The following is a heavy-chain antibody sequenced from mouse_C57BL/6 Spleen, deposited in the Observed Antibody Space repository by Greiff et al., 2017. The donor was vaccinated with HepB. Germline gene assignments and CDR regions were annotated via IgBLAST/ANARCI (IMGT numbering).Heavy chain of an antibody. Sequence: EVKLMESGPGLAKPSQTLSLTCSVPGYSITSYYWNWIRKFPGNKLEYMGYISYSGSTYYNPSLKSRISITRDTSKNQYYLQLNSVTTEDTATYYCARYHYDGYYYFDYWGQGTTLTVSS. D-gene: IGHD2-3*01. CDR1: GYSITSYY. CDR3: ARYHYDGYYYFDY. CDR2: ISYSGST. V-gene: IGHV3-8*01. J-gene: IGHJ2*01.